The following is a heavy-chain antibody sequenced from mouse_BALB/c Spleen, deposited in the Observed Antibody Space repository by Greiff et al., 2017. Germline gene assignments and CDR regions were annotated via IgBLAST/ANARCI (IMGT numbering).Heavy chain of an antibody. CDR1: GFSLTSYG. D-gene: IGHD1-1*01. V-gene: IGHV2-9*02. CDR3: DRDDHYGSSYGAMDY. CDR2: IWAGGST. Sequence: VQRVESGPGLVAPSQSLSITCTVSGFSLTSYGVHWVRQPPGKGLEWLGVIWAGGSTNYNSALMSRLSISKDNSKSQVFLKMNSLQTDDTAMYYCDRDDHYGSSYGAMDYWGQGTSVTVSS. J-gene: IGHJ4*01.